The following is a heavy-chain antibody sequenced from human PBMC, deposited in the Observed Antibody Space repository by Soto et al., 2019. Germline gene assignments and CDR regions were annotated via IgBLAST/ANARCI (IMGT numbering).Heavy chain of an antibody. CDR3: ARDGSNYVDYYGMDV. Sequence: GSLRLSCAASGFTFSSYSMNWVRQAPGKGLEWVSSISSSSSYIYYADSVKDRFTISRDNAKNSLYLQMNSLRAEDTAVYYCARDGSNYVDYYGMDVWGQGTAVTVSS. CDR1: GFTFSSYS. D-gene: IGHD4-4*01. V-gene: IGHV3-21*01. CDR2: ISSSSSYI. J-gene: IGHJ6*02.